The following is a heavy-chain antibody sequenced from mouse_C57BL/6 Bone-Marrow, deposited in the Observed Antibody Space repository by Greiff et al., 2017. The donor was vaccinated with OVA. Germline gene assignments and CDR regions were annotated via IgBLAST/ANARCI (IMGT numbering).Heavy chain of an antibody. Sequence: VQLQQSGAELVRPGTSVKVSCKASGYAFTNYLIEWVEQRPGQGLEWIGVINPGSGGTNYNEKFKGKATLTADKSSSTAYMQLSSLTSEDSAVYFCYGNYEGFAYWGQGTLVTVSA. V-gene: IGHV1-54*01. CDR2: INPGSGGT. CDR1: GYAFTNYL. CDR3: YGNYEGFAY. J-gene: IGHJ3*01. D-gene: IGHD2-1*01.